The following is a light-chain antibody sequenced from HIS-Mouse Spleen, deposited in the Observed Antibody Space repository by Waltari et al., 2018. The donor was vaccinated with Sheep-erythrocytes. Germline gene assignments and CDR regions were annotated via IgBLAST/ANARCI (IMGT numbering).Light chain of an antibody. CDR2: EGS. CDR1: SSEFGSYNL. V-gene: IGLV2-23*01. J-gene: IGLJ3*02. Sequence: QSALTQPASVSGSPAQSITLSCTGTSSEFGSYNLVSLYQQHPVKAPKLTIYEGSKRPSGVSNRFSGSKSGNTASLTISGLQAEDEADYYCCSYAGSSTPWVFGGGTKLTVL. CDR3: CSYAGSSTPWV.